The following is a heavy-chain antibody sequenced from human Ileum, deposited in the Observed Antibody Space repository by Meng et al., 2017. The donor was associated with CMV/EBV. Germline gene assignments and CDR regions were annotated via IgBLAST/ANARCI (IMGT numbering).Heavy chain of an antibody. D-gene: IGHD3-22*01. Sequence: SVKVSCKASGGTFSSYTISWVRQAPGQGLEWMGRIIPILGIANYAQKFQGRVTITADKSTSTAYMELSSLRSEDTAVYYCARSAMIVVVISDYYYGMDVWGQGTTVTVSS. CDR3: ARSAMIVVVISDYYYGMDV. CDR2: IIPILGIA. CDR1: GGTFSSYT. J-gene: IGHJ6*02. V-gene: IGHV1-69*02.